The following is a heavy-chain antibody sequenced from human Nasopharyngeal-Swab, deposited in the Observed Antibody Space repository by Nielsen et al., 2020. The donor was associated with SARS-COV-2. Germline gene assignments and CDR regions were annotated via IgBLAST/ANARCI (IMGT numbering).Heavy chain of an antibody. CDR2: IKQDGSEK. V-gene: IGHV3-7*01. Sequence: SCAASVFTFSSYWMSWVRPAPGKGLEWVANIKQDGSEKYYVDSVKGRFTISRDNAKNSLYLQMNSLRAEDTAVYYCARGGRSRILWFGELLLVYWGQGTLVTVSS. CDR1: VFTFSSYW. CDR3: ARGGRSRILWFGELLLVY. D-gene: IGHD3-10*01. J-gene: IGHJ4*02.